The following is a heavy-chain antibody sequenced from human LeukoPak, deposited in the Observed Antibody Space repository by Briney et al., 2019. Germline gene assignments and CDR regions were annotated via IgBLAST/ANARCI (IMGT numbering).Heavy chain of an antibody. D-gene: IGHD4/OR15-4a*01. Sequence: GGSLRLSCAASGFTFSIYDMNWVRQAPGKGLEWVSYISSSGSTVYHADSVKGRFTISRDNANNLVYLQMNSLRAEDTAVYYCARDVDYANPRHDYWGQGTLVTVSS. V-gene: IGHV3-48*03. CDR3: ARDVDYANPRHDY. CDR2: ISSSGSTV. CDR1: GFTFSIYD. J-gene: IGHJ4*02.